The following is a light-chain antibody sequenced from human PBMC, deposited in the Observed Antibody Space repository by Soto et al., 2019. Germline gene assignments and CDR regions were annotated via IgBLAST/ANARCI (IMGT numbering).Light chain of an antibody. J-gene: IGKJ5*01. CDR1: QSVPNNH. Sequence: TQSPSSVSASVVYIFTITFGSIQSVPNNHLDWYQQKPGQAPRLLIYGASIRATGIPDRFSGSGSGTDFTLTISRLEPEDFALHYCQPYASSPPIPFAQRTR. CDR2: GAS. V-gene: IGKV3-20*01. CDR3: QPYASSPPIP.